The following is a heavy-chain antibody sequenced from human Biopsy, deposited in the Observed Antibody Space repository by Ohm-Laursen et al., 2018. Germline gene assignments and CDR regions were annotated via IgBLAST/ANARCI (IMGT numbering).Heavy chain of an antibody. Sequence: SLRLSCAASGFDFSDYSMSWVRQAPGKGLEWVSFVTTTSSYIYYAGSVKGRFTISRDSSKNTLYLQMNSLRVEDTAVYYCARGPSGVATIGRGQGTLVTVSS. CDR3: ARGPSGVATIG. D-gene: IGHD5-24*01. CDR1: GFDFSDYS. V-gene: IGHV3-21*01. CDR2: VTTTSSYI. J-gene: IGHJ4*02.